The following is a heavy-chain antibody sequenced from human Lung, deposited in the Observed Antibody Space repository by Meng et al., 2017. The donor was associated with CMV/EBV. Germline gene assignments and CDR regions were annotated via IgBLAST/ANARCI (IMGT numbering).Heavy chain of an antibody. CDR2: INPSSGGT. Sequence: ASXXVSXKASGYTFTGYYMHWVRQAPGQGLEWMGWINPSSGGTNYVQKFQGRVTMTRDTSISTAYMELSRLRSDDTAVYYCARDPPPDPGIAVAGFFDPWXQGTXVNGAS. D-gene: IGHD6-19*01. CDR1: GYTFTGYY. V-gene: IGHV1-2*02. CDR3: ARDPPPDPGIAVAGFFDP. J-gene: IGHJ5*02.